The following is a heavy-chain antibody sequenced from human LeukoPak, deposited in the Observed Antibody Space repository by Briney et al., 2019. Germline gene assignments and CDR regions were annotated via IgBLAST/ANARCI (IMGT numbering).Heavy chain of an antibody. V-gene: IGHV3-23*01. J-gene: IGHJ4*02. CDR1: GFTFSRYW. Sequence: GGSLRLSCAASGFTFSRYWMHWVRQAPGKGLEWVSAISGSGGSTYYADSVKGRFTISRDNSKNTLYLQMNSLRAEDTAVYYCAKSPGGFNYYDGSGSWYYFDYWGQGTLVTVSS. CDR2: ISGSGGST. D-gene: IGHD3-22*01. CDR3: AKSPGGFNYYDGSGSWYYFDY.